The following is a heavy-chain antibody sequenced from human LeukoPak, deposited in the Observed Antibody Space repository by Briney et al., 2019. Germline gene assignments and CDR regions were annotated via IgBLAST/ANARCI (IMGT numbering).Heavy chain of an antibody. CDR2: INNDGRSA. J-gene: IGHJ4*02. Sequence: GGSLRLSCAASGFSFRSYWMHWVRQAPGKGLVWVSRINNDGRSASYAESVTGRFTMSRDNAKNTLYLQMSSLRAEDTAVYYCVRDVWGDRDGFFEYWGQGTLVTVSS. CDR3: VRDVWGDRDGFFEY. V-gene: IGHV3-74*01. D-gene: IGHD2-21*01. CDR1: GFSFRSYW.